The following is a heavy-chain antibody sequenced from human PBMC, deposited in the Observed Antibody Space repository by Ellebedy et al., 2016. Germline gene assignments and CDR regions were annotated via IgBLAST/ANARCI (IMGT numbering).Heavy chain of an antibody. CDR1: GGTFSSYA. Sequence: ASVKVSCKASGGTFSSYAISWVRQAPGQGLEWMGRIIPILGIANYAQKFQGRVTITADKSTSTAYMELRSLRSDDTAVYYCARDQDTIFGVVPQGNDAFDIWGQGTMVTVSS. J-gene: IGHJ3*02. V-gene: IGHV1-69*04. D-gene: IGHD3-3*01. CDR3: ARDQDTIFGVVPQGNDAFDI. CDR2: IIPILGIA.